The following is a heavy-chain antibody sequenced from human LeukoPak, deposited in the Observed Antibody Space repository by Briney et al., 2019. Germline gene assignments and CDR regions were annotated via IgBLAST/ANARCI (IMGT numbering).Heavy chain of an antibody. CDR3: ASRSYGGNSADWFDP. J-gene: IGHJ5*02. Sequence: ASETLSLTCTVSGGSISTSNYYWGWIRQPPGKGLEWIGNIFYSGSTYYSPSLRSRVTISLETSRNQFSLKLNSVTAADTAVYYCASRSYGGNSADWFDPWGQGTLVTVSS. CDR1: GGSISTSNYY. D-gene: IGHD4-23*01. CDR2: IFYSGST. V-gene: IGHV4-39*07.